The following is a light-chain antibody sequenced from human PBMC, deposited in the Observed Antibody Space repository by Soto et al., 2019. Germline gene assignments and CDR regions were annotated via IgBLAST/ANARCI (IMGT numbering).Light chain of an antibody. V-gene: IGKV3D-20*02. CDR2: SAS. J-gene: IGKJ5*01. CDR1: QSVSSSY. Sequence: EIVLTQSPGTLSLSHGERATLSCRASQSVSSSYLAWYQQKPGQAPRFLIYSASSRATGIPDRFSGSGSGTDFTLSISSLEPDDFAVYYCQQRSNWPPTFGQGTRLENK. CDR3: QQRSNWPPT.